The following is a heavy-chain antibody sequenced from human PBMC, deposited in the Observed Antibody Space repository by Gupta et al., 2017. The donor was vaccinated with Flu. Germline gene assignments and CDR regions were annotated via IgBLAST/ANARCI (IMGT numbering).Heavy chain of an antibody. V-gene: IGHV3-48*02. Sequence: EVQLVESGGGLVQPGGSLRLSCAASGFTFSDYAMNWVRQAPGKGLEWVSYITNGGNTKYYADSVKGRFTTSRANAQNSLYLQMSSLRDEDTAVYYCARDHARLGATYWFFDLWGRGTLVTVSS. D-gene: IGHD1-26*01. CDR2: ITNGGNTK. CDR3: ARDHARLGATYWFFDL. J-gene: IGHJ2*01. CDR1: GFTFSDYA.